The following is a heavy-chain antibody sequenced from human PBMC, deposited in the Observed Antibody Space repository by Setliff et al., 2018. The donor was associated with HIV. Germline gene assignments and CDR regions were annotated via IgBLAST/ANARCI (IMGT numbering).Heavy chain of an antibody. CDR2: IYYSGST. Sequence: SETLSLTCSVSGGSISGYYWNWIRQPPGKGLEWIGSIYYSGSTYYNPSLQSRVTISKDTSKNQFSLKLSSVTAADTAVYYCARYRDSSAYYATSPPHWFDPWGQGTLVTVSS. CDR1: GGSISGYY. CDR3: ARYRDSSAYYATSPPHWFDP. V-gene: IGHV4-39*07. J-gene: IGHJ5*02. D-gene: IGHD3-22*01.